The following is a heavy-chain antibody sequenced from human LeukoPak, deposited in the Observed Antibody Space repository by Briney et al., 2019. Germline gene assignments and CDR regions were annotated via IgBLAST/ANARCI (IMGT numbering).Heavy chain of an antibody. J-gene: IGHJ4*02. V-gene: IGHV1-2*02. D-gene: IGHD5-18*01. Sequence: ASVKVSCKASGYTFTSYYMHWVRQAPGQGLEWMGWINPNSGGTNYAQKFQGRVTMTRDTSISTAYMELSRLRSDDTAVYYCASYTDTAMVSTKDYWGQGTLVTVSS. CDR2: INPNSGGT. CDR1: GYTFTSYY. CDR3: ASYTDTAMVSTKDY.